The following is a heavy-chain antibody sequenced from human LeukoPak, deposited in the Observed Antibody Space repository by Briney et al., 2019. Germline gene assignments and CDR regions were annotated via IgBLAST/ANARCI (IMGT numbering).Heavy chain of an antibody. CDR2: ISGSGGTT. J-gene: IGHJ4*02. CDR1: GFTFSSYA. V-gene: IGHV3-23*01. CDR3: AKAPSVSSSWFDY. D-gene: IGHD6-13*01. Sequence: GGSLRLSCAASGFTFSSYAMSWVRQAPGKGLGWVSGISGSGGTTYYADSVKGRFTISRDNSRNTLYLQMSSLRAEDTAVYYCAKAPSVSSSWFDYWGQGTLVTVSS.